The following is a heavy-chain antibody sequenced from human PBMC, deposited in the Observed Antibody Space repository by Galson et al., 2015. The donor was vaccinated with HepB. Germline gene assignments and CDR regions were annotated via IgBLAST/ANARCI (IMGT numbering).Heavy chain of an antibody. CDR1: GFTFSSYA. D-gene: IGHD6-19*01. V-gene: IGHV3-30-3*01. Sequence: SLRLSCAASGFTFSSYAMHWVRQAPGKGLEWVAVISYDGSNKYYADSVKGRFTISRDNSKNTLYLQMNSLRAEDTAVYYCARVPLYSSGWSPFDYWGQGTLVTVSS. J-gene: IGHJ4*02. CDR2: ISYDGSNK. CDR3: ARVPLYSSGWSPFDY.